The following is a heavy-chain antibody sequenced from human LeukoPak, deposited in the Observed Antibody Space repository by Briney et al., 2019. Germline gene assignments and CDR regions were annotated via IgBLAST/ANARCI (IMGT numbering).Heavy chain of an antibody. CDR3: ARDSSSDGRSFDY. CDR1: GGSISSGSYY. J-gene: IGHJ4*02. D-gene: IGHD6-6*01. V-gene: IGHV4-61*02. CDR2: IYTSGST. Sequence: SQTLSLTCTVSGGSISSGSYYWSWIRQPAGKGLEWIGRIYTSGSTNYNPSLKSRVTISVDTSKNQFSLKLSSVTAADTAVYYCARDSSSDGRSFDYWGQGTLVTVSS.